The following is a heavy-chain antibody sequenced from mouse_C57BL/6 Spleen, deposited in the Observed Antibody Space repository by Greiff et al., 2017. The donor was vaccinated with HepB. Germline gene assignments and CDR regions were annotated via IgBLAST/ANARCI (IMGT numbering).Heavy chain of an antibody. J-gene: IGHJ4*01. Sequence: VQLQQSGAELVRPGASVTLSCKASGYTFTDYEMHWVKQTPVHGLEWIGAIDPETGGTAYNQKFKGKAILTAYKSSSTAYMELRSLTSEDSAVYYGTRRDMSTRAMDYWGQGTSVTVSS. CDR2: IDPETGGT. V-gene: IGHV1-15*01. CDR3: TRRDMSTRAMDY. D-gene: IGHD2-4*01. CDR1: GYTFTDYE.